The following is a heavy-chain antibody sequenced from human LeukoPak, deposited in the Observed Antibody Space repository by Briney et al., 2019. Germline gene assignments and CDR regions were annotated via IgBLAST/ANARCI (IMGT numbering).Heavy chain of an antibody. CDR1: GYTFTSYD. V-gene: IGHV1-8*01. D-gene: IGHD3-22*01. Sequence: ASVKVSCKASGYTFTSYDINWVRQAPGQGLEWMGWMNPNSGNTGYAQKFQGRVTMTRNTSISTAYMELSSLRSEDTAVYYCARGRLGPNWFDPWGQGTLVTVSS. CDR2: MNPNSGNT. J-gene: IGHJ5*02. CDR3: ARGRLGPNWFDP.